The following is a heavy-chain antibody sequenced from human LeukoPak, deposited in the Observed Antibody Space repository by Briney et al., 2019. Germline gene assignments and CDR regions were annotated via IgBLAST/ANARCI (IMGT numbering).Heavy chain of an antibody. J-gene: IGHJ3*02. V-gene: IGHV3-23*01. CDR1: GFTVSSNY. CDR2: ISGSGGST. D-gene: IGHD1-1*01. Sequence: GSLRLSCAASGFTVSSNYMSWVRQAPGKGLEWVSAISGSGGSTYYADSVKGRFTISRDNSKNTLYLQMNSLRAEDTAVYYCAKDRWTEVDAFDIWGQGTMVTVSS. CDR3: AKDRWTEVDAFDI.